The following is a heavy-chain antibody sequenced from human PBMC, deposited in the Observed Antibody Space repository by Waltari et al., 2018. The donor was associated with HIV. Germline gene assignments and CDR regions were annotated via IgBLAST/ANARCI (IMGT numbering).Heavy chain of an antibody. V-gene: IGHV4-61*02. CDR3: ARQGRMPSTRDSHYYYGLDV. Sequence: QLQESGPGLLTPSPTQSLTLPVSCFSIWSGRDNSTWFPQFAGKGLEWIGRIYTSGDTNYNSALKSRVTISLDSSKNQISLSLNSVTDADTAIYYCARQGRMPSTRDSHYYYGLDVWGQGTTVTVSS. CDR2: IYTSGDT. CDR1: CFSIWSGRDN. J-gene: IGHJ6*02. D-gene: IGHD2-2*01.